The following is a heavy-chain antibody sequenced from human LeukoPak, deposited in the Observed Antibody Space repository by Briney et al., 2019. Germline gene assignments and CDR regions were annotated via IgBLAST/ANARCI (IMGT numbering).Heavy chain of an antibody. V-gene: IGHV3-48*03. J-gene: IGHJ4*02. Sequence: GGSLRLTCVASGFDFNTYEMTWVRQAPGKGLEWVSYIGGTGETIYYADSVKGRFTVSRDNAKNSLYLQMNSLRVEDTAIYYCARVGDYGRPIDYWGQGTLVTVSS. CDR1: GFDFNTYE. D-gene: IGHD4-17*01. CDR3: ARVGDYGRPIDY. CDR2: IGGTGETI.